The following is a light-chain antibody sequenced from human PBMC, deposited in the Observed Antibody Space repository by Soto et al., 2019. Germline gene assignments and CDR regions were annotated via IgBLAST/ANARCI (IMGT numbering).Light chain of an antibody. CDR2: DAS. Sequence: EIVLTQSPGTLSLSPGERVTLSCRASQSVSSNYLAWYQQKPGQAPRLLIYDASSRATGIPDRFSGSGSGTDFILTIGRLEXEXXXXXXXXXXGSSPWTFGQGTKVEIK. J-gene: IGKJ1*01. V-gene: IGKV3-20*01. CDR1: QSVSSNY. CDR3: XXXGSSPWT.